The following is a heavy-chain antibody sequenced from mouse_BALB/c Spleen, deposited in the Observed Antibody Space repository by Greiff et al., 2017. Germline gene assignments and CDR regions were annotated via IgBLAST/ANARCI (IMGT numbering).Heavy chain of an antibody. J-gene: IGHJ3*01. D-gene: IGHD2-10*02. Sequence: EVKLMESGPGLVKPSQSLSLTCSVTGYSITSGYYWNWIRQFPGNKLEWMGYISYDGSNNYNPSLKNRISITRDTSKNQFFLKLNSVTTEDTATYYCARDQAYGNYGRFAYWGQGTLVTVSA. CDR1: GYSITSGYY. CDR2: ISYDGSN. V-gene: IGHV3-6*02. CDR3: ARDQAYGNYGRFAY.